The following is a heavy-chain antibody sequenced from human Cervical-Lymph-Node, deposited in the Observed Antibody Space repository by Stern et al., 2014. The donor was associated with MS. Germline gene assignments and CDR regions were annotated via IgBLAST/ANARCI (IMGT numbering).Heavy chain of an antibody. D-gene: IGHD1-26*01. Sequence: QVQLMQSGAEVKKPGASVKVSCKASGYTFSDYDIYWVRQATGQGQEWMGWMNPRTGKPGYTHKFQGRVAMTRTPSINTAYMELISLTSEDTAVYYCAKACAWERNWFDPWGQGTLVTVSS. CDR1: GYTFSDYD. V-gene: IGHV1-8*02. CDR2: MNPRTGKP. J-gene: IGHJ5*02. CDR3: AKACAWERNWFDP.